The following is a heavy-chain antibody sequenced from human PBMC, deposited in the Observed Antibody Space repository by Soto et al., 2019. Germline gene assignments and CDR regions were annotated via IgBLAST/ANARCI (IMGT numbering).Heavy chain of an antibody. CDR1: GCTFTGYY. CDR3: SRRSVRGWRFGY. D-gene: IGHD3-22*01. J-gene: IGHJ4*02. V-gene: IGHV1-2*02. Sequence: ASVEVSCKASGCTFTGYYIHWVRQATGQGLEWMVWINPNSGGTNDAQKFQGRVTMTRDTSISTAYMELSRLRSDDTAVYYSSRRSVRGWRFGYWAQGTLLTVSS. CDR2: INPNSGGT.